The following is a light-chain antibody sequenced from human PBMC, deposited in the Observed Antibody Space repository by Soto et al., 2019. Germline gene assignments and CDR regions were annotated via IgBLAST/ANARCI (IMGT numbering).Light chain of an antibody. J-gene: IGKJ2*01. Sequence: EIVLTQSPATLSLSPGERATLSCRASQSVSSYLAWYQQKPGQAPRLLIYDASNRAPGIPARFSGSGSGTDFTLTISSLEPEDFAVYYCQQRFNWPPKYTFGQGTKLEIK. CDR1: QSVSSY. CDR3: QQRFNWPPKYT. V-gene: IGKV3-11*01. CDR2: DAS.